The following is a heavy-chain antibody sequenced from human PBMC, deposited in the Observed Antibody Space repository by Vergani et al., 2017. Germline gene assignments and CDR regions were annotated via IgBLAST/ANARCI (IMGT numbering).Heavy chain of an antibody. D-gene: IGHD4-17*01. CDR3: ARIANHDYGDYAADDY. V-gene: IGHV5-51*01. J-gene: IGHJ4*02. CDR1: GYSFTSYW. CDR2: IYPGDSDT. Sequence: EVQLVQSGAEVKKPGESLKISCKGSGYSFTSYWIGWVRQMPGKGLEWMGIIYPGDSDTRYSPSFQGQVTISADKSISTAYLQWSSLKASDTAMYYCARIANHDYGDYAADDYWGQGTLVTVSS.